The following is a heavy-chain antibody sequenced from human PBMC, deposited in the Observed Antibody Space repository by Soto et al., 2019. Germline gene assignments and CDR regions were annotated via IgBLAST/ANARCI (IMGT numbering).Heavy chain of an antibody. V-gene: IGHV4-59*01. CDR3: ARGHRAMEYYYYYGMDV. J-gene: IGHJ6*02. CDR1: GGSISSSC. Sequence: PSETLSLTCSVSGGSISSSCWSWIRQHPGKELEWIGYISYSGSTTYNPSLKSRITLSVDTSKNQFSLRVASVTAADTAVYYCARGHRAMEYYYYYGMDVWGQGTTVTVSS. CDR2: ISYSGST. D-gene: IGHD5-18*01.